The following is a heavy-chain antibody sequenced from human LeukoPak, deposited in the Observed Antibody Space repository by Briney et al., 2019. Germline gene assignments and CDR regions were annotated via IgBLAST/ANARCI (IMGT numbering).Heavy chain of an antibody. V-gene: IGHV1-46*01. J-gene: IGHJ2*01. D-gene: IGHD6-19*01. Sequence: GASVKVSCKASGYTFTSYYMHWVRQAPGQGLEWMGIINPSGGSTSYAQKFQGRVTMTRDTSTSTVYMELSSLRSEDTAVYYCARAMRPGSSGWNWYFDLWGRGTLVTVSS. CDR1: GYTFTSYY. CDR3: ARAMRPGSSGWNWYFDL. CDR2: INPSGGST.